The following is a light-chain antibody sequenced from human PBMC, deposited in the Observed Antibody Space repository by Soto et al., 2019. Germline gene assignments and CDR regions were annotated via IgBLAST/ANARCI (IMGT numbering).Light chain of an antibody. J-gene: IGKJ4*01. CDR2: KAS. V-gene: IGKV1-5*03. CDR3: KQYEAYPLT. Sequence: DIQLTQSPSTLSASVGDRATITCRASQSISSWLAWYQQKPGKAPKLLVYKASSLESGVPSRFSGSGSGTEFPLTISTLQPDDFATYYCKQYEAYPLTFGGGTKVEI. CDR1: QSISSW.